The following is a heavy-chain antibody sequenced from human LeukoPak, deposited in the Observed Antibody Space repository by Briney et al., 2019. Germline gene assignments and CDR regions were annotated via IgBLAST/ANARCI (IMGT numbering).Heavy chain of an antibody. D-gene: IGHD6-13*01. CDR2: ISAYNGKT. CDR1: GYTFTSYG. Sequence: ASVKVSCKASGYTFTSYGISWVRQAPGQGLEWMGWISAYNGKTNYAQGLQGRVTMTTDTSTSTAYMELRSLGSDDTAMYYGARGYSSSWYLAEYFQHWGQGTLITVSS. J-gene: IGHJ1*01. V-gene: IGHV1-18*01. CDR3: ARGYSSSWYLAEYFQH.